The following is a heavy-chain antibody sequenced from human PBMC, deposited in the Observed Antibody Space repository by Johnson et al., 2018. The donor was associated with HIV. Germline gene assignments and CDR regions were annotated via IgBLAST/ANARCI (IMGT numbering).Heavy chain of an antibody. CDR1: GFTFSSYG. CDR2: ISSSGGTI. CDR3: AGGRGWVTLNAFDM. J-gene: IGHJ3*02. Sequence: EVQLVESGGGVVQPGRSLRLSCAASGFTFSSYGMHWVRQAPGKGLEWVSYISSSGGTIYYADSVKGRFTISRDNAKNSLYLQMNRLRADDTAVYYCAGGRGWVTLNAFDMWGQGTLVTVSS. D-gene: IGHD4-23*01. V-gene: IGHV3-48*04.